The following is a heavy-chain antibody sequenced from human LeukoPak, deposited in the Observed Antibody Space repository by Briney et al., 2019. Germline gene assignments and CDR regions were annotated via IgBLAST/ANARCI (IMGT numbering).Heavy chain of an antibody. CDR2: SYYSGST. Sequence: SETLSLTCTVSGGSISSYYWSWIRQPPGKGLEWIGYSYYSGSTNYNPSLKSRGTISVDTSKNQFSLKLSSVTAADTAVYYCARVTTVTTCVGCRGMDVWGKGTTVTVSS. CDR3: ARVTTVTTCVGCRGMDV. CDR1: GGSISSYY. J-gene: IGHJ6*04. D-gene: IGHD4-17*01. V-gene: IGHV4-59*01.